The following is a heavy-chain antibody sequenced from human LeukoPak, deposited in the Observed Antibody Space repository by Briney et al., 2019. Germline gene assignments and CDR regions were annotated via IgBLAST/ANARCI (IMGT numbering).Heavy chain of an antibody. CDR3: ARWLGAIAWLYYFDY. CDR2: ISSSSEFI. V-gene: IGHV3-21*01. D-gene: IGHD3-16*02. Sequence: GGSLRLSCAASEFTFSSYSMNWVRQAPGKGLEWVSSISSSSEFIYYADSVKGRFTISRDNARNSLYLQMNSLRAEDTAVYYCARWLGAIAWLYYFDYWGQGTLVTVSS. J-gene: IGHJ4*02. CDR1: EFTFSSYS.